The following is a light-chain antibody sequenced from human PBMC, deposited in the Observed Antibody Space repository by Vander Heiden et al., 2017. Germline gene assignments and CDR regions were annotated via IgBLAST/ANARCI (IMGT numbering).Light chain of an antibody. V-gene: IGKV1-9*01. Sequence: IQLTQSLSFLSASVGDRVTITCRASQDISNYLSWYQQKPGKAPKLLLYAATTLEGGVSSSFSGSGSRTDFTLTISRLQPADCATYYCQQLNTYLSFGQGTKLEIK. CDR2: AAT. CDR3: QQLNTYLS. CDR1: QDISNY. J-gene: IGKJ2*01.